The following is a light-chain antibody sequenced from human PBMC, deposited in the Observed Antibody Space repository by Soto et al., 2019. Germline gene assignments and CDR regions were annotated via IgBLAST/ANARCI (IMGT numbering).Light chain of an antibody. Sequence: QSVLTQPPSVSGSPGQSVTISCTGTSSDVGSYNRVSWYQQPPGTAPKLMIYEVTYRPSGVPDRFSGSKSGNTASLTISGLQPEDEGDYYCSSYTSSSTLVFGGGTKQTVL. CDR2: EVT. J-gene: IGLJ2*01. V-gene: IGLV2-18*02. CDR3: SSYTSSSTLV. CDR1: SSDVGSYNR.